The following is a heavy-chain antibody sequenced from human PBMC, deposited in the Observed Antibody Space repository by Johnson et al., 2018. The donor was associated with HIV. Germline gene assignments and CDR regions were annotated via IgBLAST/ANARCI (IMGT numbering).Heavy chain of an antibody. J-gene: IGHJ3*02. CDR1: GFTFSSYC. CDR2: INQDGSEK. Sequence: VQLVESGGGVVQPGRSLRLSCAASGFTFSSYCMNWVRQAPGKGLEWVANINQDGSEKYYVDSVKGRFTISRDNAKKSVYMQMNSLRAEDTAVYYCAREVERGLGFDIWGQGTMVTVSS. D-gene: IGHD5-24*01. CDR3: AREVERGLGFDI. V-gene: IGHV3-7*01.